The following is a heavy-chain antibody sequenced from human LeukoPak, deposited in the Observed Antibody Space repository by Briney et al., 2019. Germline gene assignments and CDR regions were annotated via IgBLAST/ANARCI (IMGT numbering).Heavy chain of an antibody. CDR3: ARRDYDFWSGYSPDYYGMDV. J-gene: IGHJ6*02. V-gene: IGHV4-39*01. Sequence: SETLSLTCTVSGGSISSSSYYWGWIRQPPGKGLEWIGSIYYSGSTYYNPSLKSRVIISVDTSKNQFSLKLSSVTAADTAVYYCARRDYDFWSGYSPDYYGMDVWGQGTTVTVSS. CDR2: IYYSGST. CDR1: GGSISSSSYY. D-gene: IGHD3-3*01.